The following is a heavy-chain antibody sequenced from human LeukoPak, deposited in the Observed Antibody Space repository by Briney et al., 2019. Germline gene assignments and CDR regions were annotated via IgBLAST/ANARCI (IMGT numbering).Heavy chain of an antibody. CDR3: ARAFAPFYVWGSYRPPDSFDN. CDR2: INSDGSST. J-gene: IGHJ4*02. D-gene: IGHD3-16*02. Sequence: PGGSLRLSCAASGFTFSSYWMHWVRQAPGKGLVWVSRINSDGSSTSYADSVKGRFTISRDNAKNTLYLQMNSLRAEDTAVYYCARAFAPFYVWGSYRPPDSFDNWGQGTLVTVSS. CDR1: GFTFSSYW. V-gene: IGHV3-74*01.